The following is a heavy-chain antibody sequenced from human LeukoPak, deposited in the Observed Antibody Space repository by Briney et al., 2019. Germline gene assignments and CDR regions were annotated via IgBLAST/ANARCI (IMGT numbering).Heavy chain of an antibody. V-gene: IGHV3-9*01. J-gene: IGHJ3*02. Sequence: GGSLRLSCAASGFTFGDYAMHWVRQPPGKGLEWVAAVSWDSRKIGYADSVRGRFTVSRDGARNSVYLHMNSLRVEDTAIYYCAKDGPSRNSGDLDNRGQGTMVTVSS. CDR2: VSWDSRKI. CDR3: AKDGPSRNSGDLDN. CDR1: GFTFGDYA. D-gene: IGHD3-10*01.